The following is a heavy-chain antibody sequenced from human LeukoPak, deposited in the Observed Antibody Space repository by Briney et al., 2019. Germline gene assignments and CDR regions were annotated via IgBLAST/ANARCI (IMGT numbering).Heavy chain of an antibody. CDR1: EFTFSSYW. CDR2: INGDGSST. CDR3: ARGGLTGTTIPYFDY. Sequence: GGSLRLSCTASEFTFSSYWMHWVRQPPGKGLVWVSRINGDGSSTSYADAGKGRFTISRDNAKNTLYLRMNSPRAEDTAVYYCARGGLTGTTIPYFDYWGQGTLVTVSS. J-gene: IGHJ4*02. V-gene: IGHV3-74*01. D-gene: IGHD1-7*01.